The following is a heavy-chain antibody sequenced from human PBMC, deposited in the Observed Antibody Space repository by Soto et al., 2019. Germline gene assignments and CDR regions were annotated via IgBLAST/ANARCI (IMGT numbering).Heavy chain of an antibody. J-gene: IGHJ4*02. Sequence: ASVKVSCKASGYTFTSYSMHWVRQAPGQRLEWMGWINAGNGNTKYSQKFQGRVTITRDTSASTAYMELSSLRSGDTAVFYCARGITMVENLALRYWGQGTLVTVSS. V-gene: IGHV1-3*01. CDR1: GYTFTSYS. CDR3: ARGITMVENLALRY. D-gene: IGHD3-10*01. CDR2: INAGNGNT.